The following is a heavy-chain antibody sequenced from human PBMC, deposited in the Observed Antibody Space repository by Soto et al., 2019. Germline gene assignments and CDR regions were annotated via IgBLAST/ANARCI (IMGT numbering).Heavy chain of an antibody. Sequence: SETLSLTCTVSGGSISSYYWSWIRQPPGKGLEWIGYIYYSGSTNYNPSLKSRVTISVDTSKNQFSLKLSSVTAADTAVYYCARVRYREVATIHLPTSHPHYFDYWGQGTLVTVSS. D-gene: IGHD5-12*01. CDR3: ARVRYREVATIHLPTSHPHYFDY. J-gene: IGHJ4*02. CDR2: IYYSGST. V-gene: IGHV4-59*01. CDR1: GGSISSYY.